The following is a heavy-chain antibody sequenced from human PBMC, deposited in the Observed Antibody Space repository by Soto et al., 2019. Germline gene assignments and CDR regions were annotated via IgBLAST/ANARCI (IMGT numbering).Heavy chain of an antibody. CDR3: ARRARGSGYYGYYYGMDV. V-gene: IGHV1-18*01. CDR1: GYTFTSYG. Sequence: DSVKVSCKASGYTFTSYGISWVRQAPGQGLEWMGWISAYNGNTNYAQKLQGRVTMTTDTSTSTAYMELRSLRSDDTAVYYCARRARGSGYYGYYYGMDVWGQGTTVTVSS. CDR2: ISAYNGNT. J-gene: IGHJ6*02. D-gene: IGHD3-3*01.